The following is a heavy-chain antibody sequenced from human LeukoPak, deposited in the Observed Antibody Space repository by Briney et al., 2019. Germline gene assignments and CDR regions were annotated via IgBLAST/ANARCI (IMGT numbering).Heavy chain of an antibody. D-gene: IGHD3-10*01. J-gene: IGHJ4*02. CDR2: IYHSGST. Sequence: PSETLSLTCTVSGYSITTGYYWGWVRQPPGKGLEWIASIYHSGSTYYNPSLKSRVTKSVDTSKNQFSLKLSSVTAADTAVYYCARDQDYYGSGSYGPDYWGQGTLITVSS. V-gene: IGHV4-38-2*02. CDR3: ARDQDYYGSGSYGPDY. CDR1: GYSITTGYY.